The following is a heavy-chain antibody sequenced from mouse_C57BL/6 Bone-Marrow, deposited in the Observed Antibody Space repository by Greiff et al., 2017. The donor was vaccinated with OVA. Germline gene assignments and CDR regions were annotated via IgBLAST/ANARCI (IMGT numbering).Heavy chain of an antibody. V-gene: IGHV1-75*01. Sequence: QVHVKQSGPELVKPGASVKISCKASGYTFTDYYINWVKQRPGQGLEWIGWIFPGSGSTYYNEKFKGKATLTVDKSSSTAYMLLSSLTSEDSAVYFCARRGWLLRFDYWGQGTTLTVSS. J-gene: IGHJ2*01. D-gene: IGHD2-3*01. CDR3: ARRGWLLRFDY. CDR1: GYTFTDYY. CDR2: IFPGSGST.